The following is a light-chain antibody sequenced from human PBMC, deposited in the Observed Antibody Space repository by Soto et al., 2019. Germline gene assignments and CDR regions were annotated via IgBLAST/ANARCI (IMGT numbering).Light chain of an antibody. CDR3: QQYNNWRT. Sequence: ESLLTQSPVTLSLSPGESATLSCRASQSVSSNYLAWYQQKPGQAPSLLIYGASTRATGIPARFSGSASGTEFTLTISSLQSEDFAVYYCQQYNNWRTFGQGTKVDIK. V-gene: IGKV3-15*01. CDR1: QSVSSN. J-gene: IGKJ1*01. CDR2: GAS.